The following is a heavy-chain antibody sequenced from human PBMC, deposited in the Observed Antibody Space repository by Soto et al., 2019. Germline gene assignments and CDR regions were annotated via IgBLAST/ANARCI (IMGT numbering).Heavy chain of an antibody. CDR1: GYTFTDYA. Sequence: QVQLVQSGAEVKKPGASVKVSCQASGYTFTDYAIHWVRQAPGQRLEWMGWINAGNGKTKYSQRFQGRVTISMDTSGSTAYMELTTLRSEDTAVYYCTRGGLVHWNFDLWGRGTLVTASS. CDR3: TRGGLVHWNFDL. CDR2: INAGNGKT. D-gene: IGHD3-16*01. V-gene: IGHV1-3*01. J-gene: IGHJ2*01.